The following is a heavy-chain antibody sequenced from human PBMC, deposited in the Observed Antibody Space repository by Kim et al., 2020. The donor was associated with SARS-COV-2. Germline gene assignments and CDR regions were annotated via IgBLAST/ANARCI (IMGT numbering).Heavy chain of an antibody. V-gene: IGHV1-69*01. CDR3: AREGRYGSGSYYNDLYFDY. J-gene: IGHJ4*02. D-gene: IGHD3-10*01. Sequence: GRVTITADESTSTAYMELSSLRSEDTAVYYCAREGRYGSGSYYNDLYFDYWGQGTLVTVSS.